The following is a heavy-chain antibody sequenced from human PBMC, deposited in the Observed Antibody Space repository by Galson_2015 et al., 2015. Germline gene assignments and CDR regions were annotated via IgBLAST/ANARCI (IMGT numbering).Heavy chain of an antibody. CDR2: ISSSSSTI. Sequence: SLRLSCAASGFTFSSYSMNWVRQAPGKGLEWVSYISSSSSTIYYADSVKGRFTISRDNAKNSLYLQMNSLRDEDTAVYYCARGSGSYYEAAFDYWGQGTLVTVSS. CDR3: ARGSGSYYEAAFDY. J-gene: IGHJ4*02. CDR1: GFTFSSYS. V-gene: IGHV3-48*02. D-gene: IGHD3-10*01.